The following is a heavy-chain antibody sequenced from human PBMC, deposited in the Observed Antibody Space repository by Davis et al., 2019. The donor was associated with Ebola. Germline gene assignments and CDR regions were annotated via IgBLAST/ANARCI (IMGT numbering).Heavy chain of an antibody. CDR1: GGTFSSYA. J-gene: IGHJ4*02. Sequence: AASVKVSCKASGGTFSSYAISWVRQAPGQGLEWMGGIIPIFGTANYAQKFQGRVTITADESTSTAYMELSSLRSEDTAVYYCARGHSSATGGDDYWGQGTLVTVSS. CDR3: ARGHSSATGGDDY. D-gene: IGHD6-19*01. V-gene: IGHV1-69*13. CDR2: IIPIFGTA.